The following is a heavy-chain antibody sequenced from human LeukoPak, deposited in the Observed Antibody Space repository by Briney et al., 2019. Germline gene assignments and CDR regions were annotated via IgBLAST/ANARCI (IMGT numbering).Heavy chain of an antibody. CDR3: AKSLATGWYVNEY. Sequence: GGSLRLSCAASGFTFSSYTMNWVRQAQGKGLEWVSSISGSSSYIYYADSVTGRFTISRDSYRNTLYLQMNSLRAEDTAVYYCAKSLATGWYVNEYWGQGTLVTVSS. CDR1: GFTFSSYT. D-gene: IGHD6-19*01. J-gene: IGHJ4*02. CDR2: ISGSSSYI. V-gene: IGHV3-21*04.